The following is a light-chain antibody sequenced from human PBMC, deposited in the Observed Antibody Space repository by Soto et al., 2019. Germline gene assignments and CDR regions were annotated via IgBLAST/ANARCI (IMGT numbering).Light chain of an antibody. CDR3: SSYGGSDNYV. CDR2: EVV. J-gene: IGLJ1*01. CDR1: SSDVGGYNL. V-gene: IGLV2-8*01. Sequence: QSALTPPRSVSGSPGQSVTISCTGTSSDVGGYNLVSWYQQHPGKGPKLMIYEVVKRPSGVPDRFSGSKSGNTASLTVSGLRAEDEADYYCSSYGGSDNYVFGTGTKVTVL.